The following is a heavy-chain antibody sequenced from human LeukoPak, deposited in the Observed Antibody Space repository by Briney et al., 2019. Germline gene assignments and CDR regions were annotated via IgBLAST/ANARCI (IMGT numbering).Heavy chain of an antibody. D-gene: IGHD6-6*01. CDR1: GDSISSSNW. V-gene: IGHV4-4*02. Sequence: SETLSLTCAVSGDSISSSNWWNWVRQSPGKGLEWIGEIFQSGSTSYNPSLKSRATISLDKSKNQFSLKLNSVTTADTAIYYCGRRGSYSSSSRYWFDPWGQGTLVTVSS. CDR3: GRRGSYSSSSRYWFDP. CDR2: IFQSGST. J-gene: IGHJ5*02.